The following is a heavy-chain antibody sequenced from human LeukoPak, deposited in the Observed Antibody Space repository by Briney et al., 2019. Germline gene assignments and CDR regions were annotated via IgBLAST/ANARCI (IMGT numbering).Heavy chain of an antibody. J-gene: IGHJ4*02. D-gene: IGHD3-22*01. V-gene: IGHV3-23*01. Sequence: GGSLRLPCAASGFTFSSYGMSWVRQAPGKGLEWVSAISGSGGSTYYADSVKGRFTISRDNSKNTLYLQMNSLRAEDTAVYYCAKATRGDYYDSSGYYYAIYYFDYWGQGTLVTVSS. CDR2: ISGSGGST. CDR3: AKATRGDYYDSSGYYYAIYYFDY. CDR1: GFTFSSYG.